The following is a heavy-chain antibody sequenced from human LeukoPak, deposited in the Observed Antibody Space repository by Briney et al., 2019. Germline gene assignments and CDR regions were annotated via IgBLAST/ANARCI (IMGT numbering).Heavy chain of an antibody. CDR2: IKQDGSDT. CDR3: ARRRNWYFDL. CDR1: GFTLSNFW. V-gene: IGHV3-7*01. J-gene: IGHJ2*01. Sequence: GGSLRLSCAASGFTLSNFWMTWVRQAPGKGLEWVANIKQDGSDTYYVDSVRGRFTISRDNTWDSMFLQMSNLRNEDTAIYYCARRRNWYFDLWGPGTLVSVSS.